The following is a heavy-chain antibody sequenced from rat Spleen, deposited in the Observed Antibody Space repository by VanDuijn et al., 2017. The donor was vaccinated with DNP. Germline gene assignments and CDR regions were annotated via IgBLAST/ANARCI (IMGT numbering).Heavy chain of an antibody. V-gene: IGHV5S13*01. J-gene: IGHJ3*01. CDR2: IRTVGDNA. CDR3: VIGVYGGYEDWFAH. D-gene: IGHD1-11*01. CDR1: GFTFKYYG. Sequence: EVQLVESGGGLVQPGRSLKLSCAASGFTFKYYGMAWVRQAPTKGLEWVASIRTVGDNAYYRDSVKGRFTISRDNSKNTQYLQMDSLRSEDTATYYCVIGVYGGYEDWFAHWGLGTLATVSS.